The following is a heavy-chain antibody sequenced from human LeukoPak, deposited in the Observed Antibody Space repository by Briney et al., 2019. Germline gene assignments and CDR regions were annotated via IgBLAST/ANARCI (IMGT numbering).Heavy chain of an antibody. CDR1: GYTFTGYY. V-gene: IGHV1-2*04. CDR3: ARGFGHQVPPTAYYYYGMDV. CDR2: INPNSGGT. J-gene: IGHJ6*02. D-gene: IGHD1-1*01. Sequence: PLASVNVSCKASGYTFTGYYMHWVRQAPGQGLEWMGWINPNSGGTNYAQKFQGWVTMTRDTSISTAYMELSRLRSDDTVVYYCARGFGHQVPPTAYYYYGMDVWGQGTTVTVSS.